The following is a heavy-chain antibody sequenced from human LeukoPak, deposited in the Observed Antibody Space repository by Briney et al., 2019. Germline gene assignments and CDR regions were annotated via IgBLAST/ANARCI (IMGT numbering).Heavy chain of an antibody. J-gene: IGHJ4*02. CDR1: GYTFTSYD. D-gene: IGHD5-18*01. CDR2: MNPNSGNT. Sequence: GASVKVSCKASGYTFTSYDINWVRQATGQGPEWMGWMNPNSGNTGYAQKFQGRVTITRNTSISTAYMELSSLRSEDTAVYYCARAGYSYGWVNDYWGQGTLVTVSS. CDR3: ARAGYSYGWVNDY. V-gene: IGHV1-8*03.